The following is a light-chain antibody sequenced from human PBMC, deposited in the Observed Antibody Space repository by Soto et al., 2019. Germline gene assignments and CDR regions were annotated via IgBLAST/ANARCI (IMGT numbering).Light chain of an antibody. CDR1: SSDLGGYNY. V-gene: IGLV2-14*01. CDR3: SSYTYRNTVV. J-gene: IGLJ2*01. CDR2: DVS. Sequence: QSALTQPASVSGSPGQSITISCTGPSSDLGGYNYVSWYQQHPGKAPKLMIYDVSNRPSGVSNRFSGSKSGSTASLTISGLQAEDEADYYCSSYTYRNTVVFGGGTKLTVL.